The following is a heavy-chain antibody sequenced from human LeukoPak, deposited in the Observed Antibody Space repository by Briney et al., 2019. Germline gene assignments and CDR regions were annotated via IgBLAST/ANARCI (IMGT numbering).Heavy chain of an antibody. J-gene: IGHJ6*02. CDR2: IYPGDSDT. CDR1: GYSFTSYW. V-gene: IGHV5-51*01. CDR3: ASDSSGYYGGYYYGMDV. D-gene: IGHD3-22*01. Sequence: GESLKISCKGSGYSFTSYWIGWERQMPGKGLEWMGIIYPGDSDTRYSPSFQGQVTISADKSISTTYLQWSSLKASDTAMYYCASDSSGYYGGYYYGMDVWGQGTTVTVSS.